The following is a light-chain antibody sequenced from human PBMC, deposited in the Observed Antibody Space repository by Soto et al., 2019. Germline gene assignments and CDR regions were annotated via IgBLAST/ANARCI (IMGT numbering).Light chain of an antibody. V-gene: IGKV3-15*01. Sequence: EIVLTQSPGTLSLSPGERATLSCRASQSVSSNLAWYQQKPGQAPRLLIFGASIRATGVPARFSAGGSGTEFTLTISSLQSEDFAIYYCQQYNDWPTYTFGQGTKVDIK. J-gene: IGKJ2*01. CDR3: QQYNDWPTYT. CDR1: QSVSSN. CDR2: GAS.